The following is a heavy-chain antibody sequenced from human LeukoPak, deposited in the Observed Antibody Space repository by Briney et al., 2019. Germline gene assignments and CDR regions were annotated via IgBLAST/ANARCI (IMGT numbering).Heavy chain of an antibody. CDR1: GFTFSSYG. CDR3: ARDGLRSTFDY. V-gene: IGHV3-33*01. J-gene: IGHJ4*02. CDR2: IWYDGSNK. Sequence: PGGSLRLSCAASGFTFSSYGMHWVRQAPGKGLEWVAVIWYDGSNKYYADSVKGRFTISRDNSKNTLYLQMNSLRAEDTAVYYCARDGLRSTFDYWGQGTLVTVSS. D-gene: IGHD4-17*01.